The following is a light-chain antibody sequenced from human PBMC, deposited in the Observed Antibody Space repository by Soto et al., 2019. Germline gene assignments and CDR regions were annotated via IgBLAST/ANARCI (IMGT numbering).Light chain of an antibody. V-gene: IGLV1-40*01. Sequence: QSVLTQPPSVSGAPGQRVTISCTGSSSNIGAGFDVHWYQQLPGTAPKLLIYRNDNRPSGVPDRFSGSKSGTSASLAITGLQAEDEAYYYCQSFDSSVRDYVFGTGTKLTVL. CDR3: QSFDSSVRDYV. CDR1: SSNIGAGFD. J-gene: IGLJ1*01. CDR2: RND.